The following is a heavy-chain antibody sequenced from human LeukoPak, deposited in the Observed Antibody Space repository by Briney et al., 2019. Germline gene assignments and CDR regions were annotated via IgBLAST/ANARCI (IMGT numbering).Heavy chain of an antibody. D-gene: IGHD1-26*01. CDR1: GFTFSSYG. CDR3: AKEEIVGARWVS. J-gene: IGHJ5*02. Sequence: PGGSLRLSCAASGFTFSSYGMHWVRQAPGKGLEWVAVIWYDGSNKYYADSVKGRFTISRDNSKNTLYLQMNSLRAEDTAVYYCAKEEIVGARWVSWGQGTLVTVSS. CDR2: IWYDGSNK. V-gene: IGHV3-30*02.